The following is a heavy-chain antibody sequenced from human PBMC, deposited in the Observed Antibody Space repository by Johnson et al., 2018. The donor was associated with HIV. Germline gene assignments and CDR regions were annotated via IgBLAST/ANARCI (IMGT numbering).Heavy chain of an antibody. Sequence: VQLVESGGGVVQPGRSLRLSCAASGFTFSSYAMSWVRQAPGKGLEWVSAIYSGGSTYYADSVKGRFTISRDNSKNSLYLQMSSLGAEDTALYYCAREAESSGRAGTFDIWGQGTLVTVSS. D-gene: IGHD3-22*01. CDR3: AREAESSGRAGTFDI. V-gene: IGHV3-66*01. J-gene: IGHJ3*02. CDR1: GFTFSSYA. CDR2: IYSGGST.